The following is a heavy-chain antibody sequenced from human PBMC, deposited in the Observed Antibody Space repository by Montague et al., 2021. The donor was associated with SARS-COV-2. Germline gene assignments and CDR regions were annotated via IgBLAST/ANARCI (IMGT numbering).Heavy chain of an antibody. Sequence: SETLSLTCAVYGGSFSGYYWSWIRQPPGKGLEWIGEINHSGSTNXNPSLKSRVTISVDTSKNQFSLKLSSVTAADTAVYYCARAQTIFGVVITSFDYWGQGTLVTVSS. D-gene: IGHD3-3*01. J-gene: IGHJ4*02. V-gene: IGHV4-34*01. CDR3: ARAQTIFGVVITSFDY. CDR2: INHSGST. CDR1: GGSFSGYY.